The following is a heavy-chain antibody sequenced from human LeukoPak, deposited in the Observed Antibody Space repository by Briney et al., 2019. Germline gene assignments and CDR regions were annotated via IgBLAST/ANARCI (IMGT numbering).Heavy chain of an antibody. CDR1: GGSISSYY. Sequence: PSETLSLTCTVSGGSISSYYWSWIRQPPGKGLEWIGYIYYSGSTNYNPSLKSRVTISVDTSKNQFSLKLSSVTAADTAVYYCASGVNMVRGLAFDYWGQGTLVTVSS. D-gene: IGHD3-10*01. CDR3: ASGVNMVRGLAFDY. V-gene: IGHV4-59*01. J-gene: IGHJ4*02. CDR2: IYYSGST.